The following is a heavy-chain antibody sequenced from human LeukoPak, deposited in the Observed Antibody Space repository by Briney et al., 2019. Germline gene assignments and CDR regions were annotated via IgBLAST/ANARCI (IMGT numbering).Heavy chain of an antibody. V-gene: IGHV5-51*01. J-gene: IGHJ4*02. CDR3: ARHEKFGELNFDY. Sequence: GESLKISCKGSGYSFTDYWIAWVRQMPGKGLEWMGIIYPGDSDIRYSPSFQGQVTISADKSISTAYLQWSSLKASDTAMYYCARHEKFGELNFDYWGQGTLVTVSS. D-gene: IGHD3-10*01. CDR2: IYPGDSDI. CDR1: GYSFTDYW.